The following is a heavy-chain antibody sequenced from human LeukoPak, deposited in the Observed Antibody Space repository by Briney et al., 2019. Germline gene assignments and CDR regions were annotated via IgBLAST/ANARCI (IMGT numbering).Heavy chain of an antibody. Sequence: SETLSLTCAVSGGSIGSGNWWSWVRQPPRKGLEWIGEIYHSGSTNYNSSLKSRVTISIDKSKNQFSLKLSSVTAADTAMYYCARGGTTVAGTFWFDPWGQGTLVTVSS. J-gene: IGHJ5*02. CDR1: GGSIGSGNW. V-gene: IGHV4-4*02. CDR2: IYHSGST. CDR3: ARGGTTVAGTFWFDP. D-gene: IGHD6-19*01.